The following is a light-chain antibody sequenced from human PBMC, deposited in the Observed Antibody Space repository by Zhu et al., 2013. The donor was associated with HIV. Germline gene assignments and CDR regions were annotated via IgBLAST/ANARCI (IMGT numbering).Light chain of an antibody. CDR2: GAS. CDR3: QQYGSSPYS. V-gene: IGKV3-15*01. Sequence: EIVVTQSPATLSVSLGERATLSCRASQAIGNNLAWYQQKPGQAPRLLIYGASTRATGVPPRFSGSGSGTEFTLTISRLEPEDFAVYYCQQYGSSPYSFGQGTKLEIK. J-gene: IGKJ2*03. CDR1: QAIGNN.